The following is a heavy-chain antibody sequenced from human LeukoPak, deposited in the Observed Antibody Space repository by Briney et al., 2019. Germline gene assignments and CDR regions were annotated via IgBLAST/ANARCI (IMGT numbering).Heavy chain of an antibody. CDR2: INSDGSST. V-gene: IGHV3-74*01. CDR3: ARQRVTMVRGVITRYYYYYMDV. Sequence: PGGSLRLSCAASGFTFSSYWMRWVRQAPGKGLVWVSRINSDGSSTSYSDSVKFRFTISRHNAKNTLYLQMNSLRAEHTAVYYCARQRVTMVRGVITRYYYYYMDVWGKGTTVTVSS. CDR1: GFTFSSYW. D-gene: IGHD3-10*01. J-gene: IGHJ6*03.